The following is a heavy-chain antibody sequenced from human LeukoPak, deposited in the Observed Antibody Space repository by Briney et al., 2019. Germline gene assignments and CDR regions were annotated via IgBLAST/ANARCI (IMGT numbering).Heavy chain of an antibody. J-gene: IGHJ4*02. CDR1: VVSISSGGYS. D-gene: IGHD3-10*01. V-gene: IGHV4-30-2*01. Sequence: PSDTLSLTCAVSVVSISSGGYSWSWIPQPPGNGVEWIWYIYHSGSTHYNPPLTSRVTISVDRSKNQFSLKLSSVTAADTAVYYCARGRGRDRHYYGSGSLDYWGQGTLVTVSS. CDR3: ARGRGRDRHYYGSGSLDY. CDR2: IYHSGST.